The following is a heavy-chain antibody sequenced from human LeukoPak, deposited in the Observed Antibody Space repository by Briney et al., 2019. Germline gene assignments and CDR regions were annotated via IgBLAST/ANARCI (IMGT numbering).Heavy chain of an antibody. D-gene: IGHD2-2*02. V-gene: IGHV3-23*01. CDR2: ISPGGGTT. J-gene: IGHJ3*02. Sequence: GGSLRLSCAVSGFAFGSEAMSWVRQSPARGLEWVASISPGGGTTYYADYVKGRFTISRDNSNNSLFVQMNSLRAEDTAVYYCAKGSVVPAAISAFDIWGQGTMVTVSS. CDR3: AKGSVVPAAISAFDI. CDR1: GFAFGSEA.